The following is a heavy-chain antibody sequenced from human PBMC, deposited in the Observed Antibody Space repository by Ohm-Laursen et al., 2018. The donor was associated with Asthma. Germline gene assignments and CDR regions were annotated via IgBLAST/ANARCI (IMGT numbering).Heavy chain of an antibody. V-gene: IGHV2-5*02. D-gene: IGHD2-2*02. J-gene: IGHJ3*02. CDR3: AHSVCSTSCYTAFDI. CDR2: IYRDDDK. CDR1: GFSLSTTGVG. Sequence: TQTLTLTCTFSGFSLSTTGVGVGWIRQPPGKALEWLALIYRDDDKRYSPSLRSRLSITKDTSKNQVVLTMTNMDPVDAATYYCAHSVCSTSCYTAFDIWGQGTMVTVSS.